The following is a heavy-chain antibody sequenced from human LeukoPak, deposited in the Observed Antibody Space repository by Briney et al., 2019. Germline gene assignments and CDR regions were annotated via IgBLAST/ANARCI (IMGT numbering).Heavy chain of an antibody. J-gene: IGHJ6*02. CDR3: ARGRSNYYGMDV. Sequence: SETLSLTCSVSDGPISSYYWNWIRRPPGKGLEWIGYIYYNGNTNYSPSLKSRVTMSVDTSKNLFSLKVSSVTAADTAVYYCARGRSNYYGMDVWGQGTTVTVSS. D-gene: IGHD1-26*01. CDR2: IYYNGNT. CDR1: DGPISSYY. V-gene: IGHV4-59*01.